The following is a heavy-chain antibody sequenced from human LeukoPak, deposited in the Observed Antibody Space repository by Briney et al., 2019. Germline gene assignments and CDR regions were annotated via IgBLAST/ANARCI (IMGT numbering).Heavy chain of an antibody. Sequence: PGGSLRLSCAASGFTFSSYSMNWVRQAPGKGLEWVSSISSSSSYIYYADSVKGRFTISRDTAKNSLSLQMNSLRTEDTAVYYCALSPVRDSGYFDYWGQGTLVTVSS. V-gene: IGHV3-21*01. J-gene: IGHJ4*02. D-gene: IGHD2-8*02. CDR3: ALSPVRDSGYFDY. CDR1: GFTFSSYS. CDR2: ISSSSSYI.